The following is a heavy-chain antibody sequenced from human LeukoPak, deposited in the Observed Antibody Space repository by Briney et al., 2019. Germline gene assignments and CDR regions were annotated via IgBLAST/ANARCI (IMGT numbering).Heavy chain of an antibody. CDR1: GGSFSGYY. Sequence: SETLSLTCAVYGGSFSGYYGSWIRQPPGKGLEWIGEIKHSGSTNYNPSLKSRVTISVDTSKNQFSLKLSSVTAEATAVYYCATGILGYCSTTSCYGGLDWGQGTLVTVSS. J-gene: IGHJ4*02. D-gene: IGHD2-2*01. CDR3: ATGILGYCSTTSCYGGLD. CDR2: IKHSGST. V-gene: IGHV4-34*01.